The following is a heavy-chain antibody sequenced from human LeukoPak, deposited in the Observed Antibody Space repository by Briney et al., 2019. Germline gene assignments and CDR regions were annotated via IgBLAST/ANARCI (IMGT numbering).Heavy chain of an antibody. CDR2: VRSDGGIK. J-gene: IGHJ4*02. Sequence: PGGSLRLSCAASGFTFSSYAMSWVRQAPGKGLEWVAFVRSDGGIKYYADSVKGRFTISRDNSRTTVYLQMNSLRAEDTAVYHCAKDLPAAYFDYWGQGTLVTVSS. V-gene: IGHV3-30*02. CDR1: GFTFSSYA. CDR3: AKDLPAAYFDY. D-gene: IGHD2-2*01.